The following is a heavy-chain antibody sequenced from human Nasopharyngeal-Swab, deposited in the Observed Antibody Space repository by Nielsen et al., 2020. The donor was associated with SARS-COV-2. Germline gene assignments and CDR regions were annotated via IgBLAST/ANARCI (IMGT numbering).Heavy chain of an antibody. CDR2: INHSGST. V-gene: IGHV4-34*01. D-gene: IGHD2-15*01. CDR1: GGSFSGYY. J-gene: IGHJ4*02. CDR3: ARDRVVVAATWFDY. Sequence: SETLSLTCAVYGGSFSGYYWSWIRQPPGKGLEWIGEINHSGSTNYNPSLKSRVTISVDTSKNQFSLKLSSVTAADTAVYYCARDRVVVAATWFDYWGQGTLVTVSS.